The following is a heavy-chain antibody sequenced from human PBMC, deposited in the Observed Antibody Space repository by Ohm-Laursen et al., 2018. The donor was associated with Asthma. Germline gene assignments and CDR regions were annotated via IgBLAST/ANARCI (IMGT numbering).Heavy chain of an antibody. CDR1: RFTFRTYD. CDR3: AKGPVSN. V-gene: IGHV3-33*06. J-gene: IGHJ4*02. CDR2: IWNDGNNK. Sequence: SLRLSCAASRFTFRTYDMHWVRQAPGKGLEWVAVIWNDGNNKYYGDSVKGRFTISRDNSKNTLYLQMNSLRAEDTAVYYCAKGPVSNWGQGTLVTVSS.